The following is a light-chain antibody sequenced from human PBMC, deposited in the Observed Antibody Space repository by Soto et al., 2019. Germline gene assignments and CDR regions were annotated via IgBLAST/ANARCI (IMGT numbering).Light chain of an antibody. CDR1: RGISSW. V-gene: IGKV1-12*01. Sequence: DVQMTQSPSSVSASVGDRVTITCRASRGISSWLAWYQQKPGKATKLRVYTVSSLHSGVPSRFSGSRYVTEFTLTISSLQPEDFATYYCQQANSFPLTFGGGTKVEIK. CDR2: TVS. J-gene: IGKJ4*02. CDR3: QQANSFPLT.